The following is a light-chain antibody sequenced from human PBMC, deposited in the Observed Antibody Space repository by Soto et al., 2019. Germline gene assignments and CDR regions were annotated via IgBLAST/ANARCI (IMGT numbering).Light chain of an antibody. Sequence: IQMTQSPSSLSAYVGDRVTITCRASQSISNCLNWYQQKPGRAPELLIYGAYSLQSGVPSRFSGSGSGTDFTLTISSLQPEDSAAYYWQHSHSSPVALGVGTKVDSK. V-gene: IGKV1-39*01. CDR3: QHSHSSPVA. J-gene: IGKJ4*01. CDR2: GAY. CDR1: QSISNC.